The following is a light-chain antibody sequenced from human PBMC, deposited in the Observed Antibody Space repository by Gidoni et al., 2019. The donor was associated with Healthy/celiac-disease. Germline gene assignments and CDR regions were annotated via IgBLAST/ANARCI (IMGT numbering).Light chain of an antibody. CDR2: GAS. CDR1: QSVSSSY. Sequence: EIVLTQSPGTLSLSPGDRATLSCRASQSVSSSYLAWYQQKPGQAPRLLIYGASSRATGIPDRFSGSGSGTDFTLTISRLEPEDFAVYYCQQYGSSPQTFXPXTKVDIK. V-gene: IGKV3-20*01. CDR3: QQYGSSPQT. J-gene: IGKJ3*01.